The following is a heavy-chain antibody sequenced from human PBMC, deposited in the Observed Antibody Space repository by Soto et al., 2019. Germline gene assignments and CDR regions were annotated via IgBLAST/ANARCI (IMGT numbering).Heavy chain of an antibody. CDR2: ISGYNGDT. J-gene: IGHJ6*02. CDR1: GYTFSRYG. Sequence: QGQLVQSGPEAKKPGASVKVSCKASGYTFSRYGICWVRQAPGQGLEWMGWISGYNGDTKYAQKVQGRVTMTIDTSTYTAYMELRSLTSDDTAIYYCAKNGQPPYYYYGMDVWGQGTTVTVSS. V-gene: IGHV1-18*01. D-gene: IGHD2-8*01. CDR3: AKNGQPPYYYYGMDV.